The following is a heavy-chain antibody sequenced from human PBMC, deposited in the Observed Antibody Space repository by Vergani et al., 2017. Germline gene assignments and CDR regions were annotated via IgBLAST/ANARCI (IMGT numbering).Heavy chain of an antibody. V-gene: IGHV1-8*03. J-gene: IGHJ6*02. Sequence: QVQLVQSGAEVKKPGASVEVSCKASGYTFTSYDINWVRQATGQGLEWMGWMNPNSGNTGYAQKFQGRVTITRNTSISTAYMELSSLRSEDTAVYYCARDPDIVVVXAAPYYYYYYGMDVWGQGTTVTVSS. D-gene: IGHD2-2*01. CDR2: MNPNSGNT. CDR3: ARDPDIVVVXAAPYYYYYYGMDV. CDR1: GYTFTSYD.